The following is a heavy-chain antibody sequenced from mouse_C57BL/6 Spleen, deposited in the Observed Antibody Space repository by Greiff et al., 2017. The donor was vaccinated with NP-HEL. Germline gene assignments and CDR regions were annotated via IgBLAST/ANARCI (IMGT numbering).Heavy chain of an antibody. V-gene: IGHV1-15*01. CDR1: GYTFTDYE. J-gene: IGHJ2*01. CDR2: IDPETGGT. D-gene: IGHD2-3*01. CDR3: TRGDGYYYFDY. Sequence: VQLQQSGAELVRPGASVTLSCKASGYTFTDYEMHWVKQTPVHGLEWIGAIDPETGGTAYNQKFKGKAILTADKSSSTACMELRSLTSEDSAVYYCTRGDGYYYFDYWGQGTTLTVSS.